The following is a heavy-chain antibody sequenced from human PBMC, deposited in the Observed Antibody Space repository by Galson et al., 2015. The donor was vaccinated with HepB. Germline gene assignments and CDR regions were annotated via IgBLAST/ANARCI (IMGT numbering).Heavy chain of an antibody. CDR2: ISYDGSNK. Sequence: SLRLSCAASGFTFSSYAMHWVRQAPGKGLEWVAVISYDGSNKYYADSVKGRFTISRDNSKNTLYLQMNSLRAEDTAVYYCARVHDDFAFDYWGQGTLVTVSS. D-gene: IGHD3-3*01. CDR1: GFTFSSYA. V-gene: IGHV3-30-3*01. J-gene: IGHJ4*02. CDR3: ARVHDDFAFDY.